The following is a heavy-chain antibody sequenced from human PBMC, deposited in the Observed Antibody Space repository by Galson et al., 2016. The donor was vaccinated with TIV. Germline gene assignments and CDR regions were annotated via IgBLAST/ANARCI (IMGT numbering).Heavy chain of an antibody. CDR1: GYIFTSDY. J-gene: IGHJ4*02. V-gene: IGHV1-46*04. D-gene: IGHD2-8*02. Sequence: SVKVSCKASGYIFTSDYFHWVRQAPGQGLEWMGVIDPSNGGATFAQKLEGLVTMTTDTSTSTVYMELRALKSEDTAVYYCIRYLVRLREFWGQRTLVTVSS. CDR2: IDPSNGGA. CDR3: IRYLVRLREF.